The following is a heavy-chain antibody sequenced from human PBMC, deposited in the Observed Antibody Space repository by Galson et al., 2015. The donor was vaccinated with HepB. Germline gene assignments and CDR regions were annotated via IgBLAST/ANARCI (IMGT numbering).Heavy chain of an antibody. Sequence: SLRLSCAASGLTFSSYGMHWVRQAPGKGLEWVAVIWYDGSNKYYADSVKGRFTISRDNSKNTLYLQMNSLRAEDTAVYYCARDPPAEDTAMTQDWYFDLWGRGTLVTVSS. V-gene: IGHV3-33*08. CDR2: IWYDGSNK. D-gene: IGHD5-18*01. J-gene: IGHJ2*01. CDR1: GLTFSSYG. CDR3: ARDPPAEDTAMTQDWYFDL.